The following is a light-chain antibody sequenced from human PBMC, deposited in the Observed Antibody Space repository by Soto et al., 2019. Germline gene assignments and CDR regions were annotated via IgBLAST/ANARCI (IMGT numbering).Light chain of an antibody. J-gene: IGLJ2*01. Sequence: QSALTQPRSVSGSPGQSVTISCTGTSSDVGGYIYVSWYQQHPGKAPKLMIYDVSKRPSGVPDRFSGSKSGNTASLTISGLQAEDEADYYCCSYAGSYTHVVFGGGTKLTVL. CDR1: SSDVGGYIY. CDR2: DVS. CDR3: CSYAGSYTHVV. V-gene: IGLV2-11*01.